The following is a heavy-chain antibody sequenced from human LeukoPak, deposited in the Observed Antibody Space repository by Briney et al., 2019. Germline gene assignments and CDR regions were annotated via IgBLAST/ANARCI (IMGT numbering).Heavy chain of an antibody. CDR3: ARGPRLWSPHPGY. V-gene: IGHV4-34*01. J-gene: IGHJ4*02. D-gene: IGHD3-10*01. Sequence: SETLSLTCAVYGGSFSGYYWSWIRQPPGKGLEWIGEINHSGSTNYNPSLKSRVTISVDTSKNQFSLKLSSVTAADTAVYYCARGPRLWSPHPGYWGQGTLVTVSS. CDR2: INHSGST. CDR1: GGSFSGYY.